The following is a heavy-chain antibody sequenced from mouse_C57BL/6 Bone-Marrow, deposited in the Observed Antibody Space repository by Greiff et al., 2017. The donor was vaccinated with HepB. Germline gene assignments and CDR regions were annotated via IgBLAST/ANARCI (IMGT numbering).Heavy chain of an antibody. CDR3: ARQDGYAWFAY. CDR1: GFTFSSYG. D-gene: IGHD2-2*01. V-gene: IGHV5-6*02. Sequence: EVMLVESGGDLVKPGGSLKLSCAASGFTFSSYGMSWVRQTPDKRLEWVATISSGGSYTYYPDSVKGRFTISRDNAKYTLYLQMSSLKSEDTAMYYCARQDGYAWFAYWGQGTLVTVSA. J-gene: IGHJ3*01. CDR2: ISSGGSYT.